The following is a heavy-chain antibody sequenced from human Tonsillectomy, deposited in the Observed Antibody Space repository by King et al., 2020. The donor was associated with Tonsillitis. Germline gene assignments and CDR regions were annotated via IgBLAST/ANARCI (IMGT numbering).Heavy chain of an antibody. J-gene: IGHJ6*04. CDR3: ANAWPYYDVCSGYYDV. CDR1: GFTFSSYA. Sequence: VQLVESGGGLVQPGGSLRLSCAASGFTFSSYAMNWVRQAPGKGLEWVSVISGSGGTTYYADSVKGRFTISRDNSKNTLYLQMNSLRDEDTAVSYCANAWPYYDVCSGYYDVWGKGTTVTVSS. V-gene: IGHV3-23*04. D-gene: IGHD3-3*01. CDR2: ISGSGGTT.